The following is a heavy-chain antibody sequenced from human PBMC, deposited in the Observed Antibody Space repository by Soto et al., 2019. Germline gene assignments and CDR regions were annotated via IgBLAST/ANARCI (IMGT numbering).Heavy chain of an antibody. CDR1: ASIFKGHG. D-gene: IGHD1-26*01. J-gene: IGHJ4*02. V-gene: IGHV3-33*08. CDR3: ARDGVGATTFFGFLDY. CDR2: IRYDGSDE. Sequence: QVQLVESGGGVVQPGGSLRLSCAASASIFKGHGMHGVRQAPGKGLEWVAIIRYDGSDEHYGDSVKGRFTISRDNSKNMLYLQMNSLRAEDTAVYYCARDGVGATTFFGFLDYWGQGTLVTVSS.